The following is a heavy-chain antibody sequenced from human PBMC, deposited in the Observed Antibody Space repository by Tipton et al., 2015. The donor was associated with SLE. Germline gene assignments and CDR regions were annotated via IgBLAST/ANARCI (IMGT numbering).Heavy chain of an antibody. CDR2: INHSGST. Sequence: LRLSCAVYGGSFSGYYWSWIRQPPGKGLEWIGEINHSGSTNYNPSLKSRVTISVDTSKNQFSLKLSSVTAADTAVYYCAVITIFNYWGQGTLVTVSS. CDR1: GGSFSGYY. D-gene: IGHD3-9*01. J-gene: IGHJ4*02. CDR3: AVITIFNY. V-gene: IGHV4-34*01.